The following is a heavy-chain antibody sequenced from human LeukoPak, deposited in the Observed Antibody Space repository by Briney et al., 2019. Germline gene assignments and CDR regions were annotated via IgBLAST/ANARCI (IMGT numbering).Heavy chain of an antibody. CDR1: GFTFSSYG. CDR3: AKSHHYYDSSGYYSTGFDY. Sequence: GGSLRLSCAASGFTFSSYGVHWVRQALGKGLEWGAVIPYDGSDKSYADSVKGRFTISRDNSKNTLFLQMNSLRAEDTAVYYCAKSHHYYDSSGYYSTGFDYWGQGTLVTVSS. V-gene: IGHV3-30*18. D-gene: IGHD3-22*01. J-gene: IGHJ4*02. CDR2: IPYDGSDK.